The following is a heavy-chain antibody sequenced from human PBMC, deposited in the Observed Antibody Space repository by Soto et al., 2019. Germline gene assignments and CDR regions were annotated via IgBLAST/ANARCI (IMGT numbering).Heavy chain of an antibody. J-gene: IGHJ6*02. CDR1: GYSISSGYY. V-gene: IGHV4-38-2*02. CDR2: IYHSGST. D-gene: IGHD7-27*01. CDR3: ARDTWGRDYYYYYGMDV. Sequence: NPSETLSLTCAVSGYSISSGYYWGWIRQPPGKGLEWIGSIYHSGSTYYNPSLKSRVTISVDTSKNQFSLKLSSVTAADTAVYYCARDTWGRDYYYYYGMDVWGQGTTVTVSS.